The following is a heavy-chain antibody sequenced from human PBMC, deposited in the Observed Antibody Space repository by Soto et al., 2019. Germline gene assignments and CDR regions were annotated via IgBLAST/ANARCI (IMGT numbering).Heavy chain of an antibody. CDR2: INAGNGNT. CDR3: AREWLRLGSHYYYYGMDV. D-gene: IGHD5-12*01. Sequence: ASVKVSCTASGYSFTSYAMHWVRQAPGQRLEWMGWINAGNGNTNYAQKFQGRVTITADESTSTAYMELSSLRSEDTAVYYCAREWLRLGSHYYYYGMDVWGQGTTVTVSS. V-gene: IGHV1-3*01. J-gene: IGHJ6*02. CDR1: GYSFTSYA.